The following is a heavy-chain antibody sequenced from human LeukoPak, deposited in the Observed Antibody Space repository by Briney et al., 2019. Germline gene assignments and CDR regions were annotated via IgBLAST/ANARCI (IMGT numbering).Heavy chain of an antibody. J-gene: IGHJ5*02. Sequence: GGSLRLSCAASGFTFSNAWMSWVRQAPGKGLEWVGHIKSKTDAGTTDYAALVKDRFSISRDDSKNTLYLQMNSLKIEDTAVYYCTIAVVGVMAWFDPWGQGTLVTVSS. CDR2: IKSKTDAGTT. CDR3: TIAVVGVMAWFDP. CDR1: GFTFSNAW. V-gene: IGHV3-15*01. D-gene: IGHD3-16*01.